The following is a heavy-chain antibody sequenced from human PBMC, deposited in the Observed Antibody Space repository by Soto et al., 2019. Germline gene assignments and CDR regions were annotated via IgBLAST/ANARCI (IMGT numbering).Heavy chain of an antibody. V-gene: IGHV4-39*01. CDR2: IYYSGST. CDR1: CGSIISSSYY. Sequence: SETLSLTCTFSCGSIISSSYYWGWIRQPPGKGLEWIGSIYYSGSTYYNPSLKSRVTISVDTSKNQFSLKLSSVTAADTAVYYCARHVDCSGGSCYPGWFDPWGQGTLVTVSS. J-gene: IGHJ5*02. D-gene: IGHD2-15*01. CDR3: ARHVDCSGGSCYPGWFDP.